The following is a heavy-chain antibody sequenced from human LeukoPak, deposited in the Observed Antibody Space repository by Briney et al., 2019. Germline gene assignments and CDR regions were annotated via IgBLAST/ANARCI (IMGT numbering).Heavy chain of an antibody. Sequence: PGGSLRLSCAASGFTFSSYAMSWVRQAPGKGLEWVSAISGSGGSTYYADSVKGRFTISRDNSKNTLYLQMNSLRAEDTAVYYCVGRDYYGSGSYYNKAGYYYGMDVWGQGTTVTVSS. D-gene: IGHD3-10*01. J-gene: IGHJ6*02. CDR3: VGRDYYGSGSYYNKAGYYYGMDV. CDR1: GFTFSSYA. CDR2: ISGSGGST. V-gene: IGHV3-23*01.